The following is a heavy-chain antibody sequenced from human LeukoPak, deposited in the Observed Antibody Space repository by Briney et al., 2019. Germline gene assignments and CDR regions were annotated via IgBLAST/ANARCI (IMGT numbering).Heavy chain of an antibody. CDR3: AREYCSGGSCQVYDY. D-gene: IGHD2-15*01. CDR2: INPSGGST. Sequence: ASVKVSCKASGYTFSSYYMHWVRQAPGQGLEWMGIINPSGGSTSYAQKFQGRVTMTRDTSTSTVYMELSSLRSEDTAVYYCAREYCSGGSCQVYDYWGQGTLVTVSS. J-gene: IGHJ4*02. CDR1: GYTFSSYY. V-gene: IGHV1-46*01.